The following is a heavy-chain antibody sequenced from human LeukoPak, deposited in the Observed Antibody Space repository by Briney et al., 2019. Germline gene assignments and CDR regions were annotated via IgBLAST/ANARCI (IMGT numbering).Heavy chain of an antibody. CDR2: IHSDGSST. V-gene: IGHV3-74*01. J-gene: IGHJ4*02. CDR1: GFTFSNYW. Sequence: GGSLRLSCAASGFTFSNYWMHWVRQAPGKGLVWVSRIHSDGSSTTYADSVKGRFTISRDNAKNTLYLQMNSLTAEDTAVYYCAKGGSKAPDYWGQRTLVTVSS. D-gene: IGHD4-11*01. CDR3: AKGGSKAPDY.